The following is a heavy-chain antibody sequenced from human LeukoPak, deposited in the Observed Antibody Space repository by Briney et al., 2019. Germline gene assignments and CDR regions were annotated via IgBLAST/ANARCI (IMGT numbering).Heavy chain of an antibody. D-gene: IGHD3-3*01. CDR2: ISAYNGNT. Sequence: ASVKVSCKASGYTFTSYGISWVRQAPGQGLEWMGWISAYNGNTNYAQKLQGRVTMTTDTSTSTAYTELRSLRSDDTAVYYCASVYRRREWLPRNWGQGTLVTVSS. J-gene: IGHJ4*02. V-gene: IGHV1-18*01. CDR3: ASVYRRREWLPRN. CDR1: GYTFTSYG.